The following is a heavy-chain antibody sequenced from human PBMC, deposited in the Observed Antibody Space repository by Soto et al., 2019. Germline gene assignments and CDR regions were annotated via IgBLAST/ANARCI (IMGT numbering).Heavy chain of an antibody. CDR3: VRGGNPYHYATSGPGTFGK. J-gene: IGHJ4*02. V-gene: IGHV4-30-4*01. CDR2: TSFSGYT. CDR1: GDSVSSGDSY. D-gene: IGHD3-16*01. Sequence: QVQLQESGPGLVKPSQTLSLTCSVSGDSVSSGDSYWSWIRQPPGKALEWIGYTSFSGYTSYSPSLKSRVTISVDMSKSQFSLRLTSVTAADTAVYYCVRGGNPYHYATSGPGTFGKWGQGTLVSVSS.